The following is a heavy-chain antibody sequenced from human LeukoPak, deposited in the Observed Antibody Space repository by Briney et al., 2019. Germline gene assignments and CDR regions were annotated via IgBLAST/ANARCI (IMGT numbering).Heavy chain of an antibody. CDR1: GFTFSSYG. J-gene: IGHJ3*02. D-gene: IGHD6-13*01. Sequence: GRSLRLSCAASGFTFSSYGMHWVRQAPGKGLEWVAVISYDGTNKYYADSVKGRFTISRDNSKNTLYLQMNSLRAEDTAVYYCARGKELGAAAVDAFDIWGQGTMVTVSS. CDR3: ARGKELGAAAVDAFDI. V-gene: IGHV3-30*03. CDR2: ISYDGTNK.